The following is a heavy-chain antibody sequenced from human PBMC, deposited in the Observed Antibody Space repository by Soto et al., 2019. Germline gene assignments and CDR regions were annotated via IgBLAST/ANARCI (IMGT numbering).Heavy chain of an antibody. Sequence: GASVKVSCKASGYTFTSYGISWVRQAPGQGLDWMGWISAYNGNTNYAQKLQGRVTMTTDTSTSTAYMELRSLRSDDKDVYYCARHHCSGGSCYFGYFDYWGQGTLVTVSS. V-gene: IGHV1-18*04. D-gene: IGHD2-15*01. J-gene: IGHJ4*02. CDR3: ARHHCSGGSCYFGYFDY. CDR1: GYTFTSYG. CDR2: ISAYNGNT.